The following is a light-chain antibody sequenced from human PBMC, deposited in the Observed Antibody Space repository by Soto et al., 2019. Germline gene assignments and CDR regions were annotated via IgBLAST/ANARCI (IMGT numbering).Light chain of an antibody. CDR2: DAS. Sequence: EIVLTQSPATLSLSPGERATLSCRASQSVSSYLAWYQQKPGQAPRLLIYDASNRATGIPARFSGSGSGTDFTLTISSLEPEDFAVYHCQQRSNWPRTFGQGTKV. V-gene: IGKV3-11*01. CDR3: QQRSNWPRT. CDR1: QSVSSY. J-gene: IGKJ1*01.